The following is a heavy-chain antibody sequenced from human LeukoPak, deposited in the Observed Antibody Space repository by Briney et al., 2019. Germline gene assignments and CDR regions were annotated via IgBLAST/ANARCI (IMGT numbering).Heavy chain of an antibody. CDR1: GGSISSSSYY. Sequence: SETLSLTCTVSGGSISSSSYYWGWIRQPPGKGLEWIGSIYYSGSTYYNPSLKSRVTISVDTSKHQFSLKMSSVTAADTAVYYCARDLASCAGDCYSDGFDYWGQGTLVTVSS. V-gene: IGHV4-39*02. CDR2: IYYSGST. D-gene: IGHD2-21*02. J-gene: IGHJ4*02. CDR3: ARDLASCAGDCYSDGFDY.